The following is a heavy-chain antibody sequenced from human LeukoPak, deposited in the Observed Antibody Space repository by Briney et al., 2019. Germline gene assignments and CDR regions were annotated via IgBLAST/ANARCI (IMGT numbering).Heavy chain of an antibody. J-gene: IGHJ4*02. Sequence: GASVKVSSKAPGTTSTSTNIPWVRQAPDHGLEWMETTTPIDGSTIYAQNFQGRFTMTRDTSTSTVYMELSSLRSEGTAVYYCARDRQLWLQRFDYWGQGTLVTVSS. CDR1: GTTSTSTN. V-gene: IGHV1-46*01. CDR3: ARDRQLWLQRFDY. D-gene: IGHD5-18*01. CDR2: TTPIDGST.